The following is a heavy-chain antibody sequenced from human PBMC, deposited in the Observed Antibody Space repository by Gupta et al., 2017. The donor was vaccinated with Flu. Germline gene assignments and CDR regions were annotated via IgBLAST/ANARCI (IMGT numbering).Heavy chain of an antibody. CDR1: GVPIGSNY. D-gene: IGHD2-15*01. V-gene: IGHV4-4*07. Sequence: QVHLQESGPGLVKPSETLSLTCTVSGVPIGSNYWSWIRQPAGKGLEWVGRIYTNETTNYNPSLKSRVTMSVDTSKNQFSLKLTSVTAADTDVYYCARADIKMGWFDPWGQGTLVIVS. J-gene: IGHJ5*02. CDR2: IYTNETT. CDR3: ARADIKMGWFDP.